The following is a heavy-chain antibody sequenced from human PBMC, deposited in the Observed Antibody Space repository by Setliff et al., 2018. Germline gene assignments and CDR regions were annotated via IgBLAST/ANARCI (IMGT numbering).Heavy chain of an antibody. J-gene: IGHJ4*02. CDR2: IYTSGST. Sequence: PSETLSLTCTVSGGSISSYYWSWIRQPAGEGLEWIGRIYTSGSTNYNPSLKSRVTMSVDTSKNQFSLKLSSVTAADTAVYYCARGTTRRSSGWDFDYWGQGTLVTVSS. D-gene: IGHD6-19*01. CDR3: ARGTTRRSSGWDFDY. CDR1: GGSISSYY. V-gene: IGHV4-4*07.